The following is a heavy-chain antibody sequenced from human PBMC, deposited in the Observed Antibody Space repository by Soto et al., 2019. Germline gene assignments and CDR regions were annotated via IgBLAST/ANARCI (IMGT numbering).Heavy chain of an antibody. V-gene: IGHV4-30-4*01. CDR3: ARVGAGGLYGWGSPFLAY. D-gene: IGHD3-10*01. CDR2: IYYSGTT. Sequence: PSEPMSLTCTVSGGSVSSRDYYWRWIRQPPGKGLEWIGHIYYSGTTYYNPSLKSRLTISLDTSKNQFSLRLSSVTATDTAVYYCARVGAGGLYGWGSPFLAYWGQGALVTVSS. CDR1: GGSVSSRDYY. J-gene: IGHJ4*02.